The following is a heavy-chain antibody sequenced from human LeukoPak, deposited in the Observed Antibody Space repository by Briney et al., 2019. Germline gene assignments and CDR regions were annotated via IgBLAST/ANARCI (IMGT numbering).Heavy chain of an antibody. CDR1: GYTLTELS. V-gene: IGHV1-24*01. J-gene: IGHJ5*02. CDR2: FDPEDGET. Sequence: EASVKVSCKVSGYTLTELSMHWVRQAPGKGLEWMGGFDPEDGETIYAQKFQGRVTITADKSTSTAYMELSSLRSEDTAVYYCARGILSIQPHNWFDPWGQGTLVTVSS. CDR3: ARGILSIQPHNWFDP. D-gene: IGHD3-9*01.